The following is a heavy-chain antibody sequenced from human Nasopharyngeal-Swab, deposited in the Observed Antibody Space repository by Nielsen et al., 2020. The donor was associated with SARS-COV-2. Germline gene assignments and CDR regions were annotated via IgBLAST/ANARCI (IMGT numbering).Heavy chain of an antibody. D-gene: IGHD2-8*02. J-gene: IGHJ5*02. CDR2: ISYSGSP. CDR3: ARDLGYAFTGRGVNWFDP. Sequence: SETLSLTCTFSGGSISSTNSNWAWIRQSPGKVLQCIGTISYSGSPYYKPSLNSRVTITLATSKNQFFLRLSSVTAADTAVYYCARDLGYAFTGRGVNWFDPWGQGTLVTVSS. CDR1: GGSISSTNSN. V-gene: IGHV4-39*07.